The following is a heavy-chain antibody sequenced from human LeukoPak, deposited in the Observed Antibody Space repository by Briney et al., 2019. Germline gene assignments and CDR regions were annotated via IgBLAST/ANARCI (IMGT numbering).Heavy chain of an antibody. V-gene: IGHV3-30-3*01. CDR3: ARDPRSRHYYYMDV. D-gene: IGHD6-19*01. J-gene: IGHJ6*03. CDR1: GFTFSSYA. Sequence: GGSLRLSCAASGFTFSSYAMHWVRQAPGKGLEWVAVISYDGSNKYYADSVKGRFTISRDNSKNTLYLQMNSLRAEDTAVYYCARDPRSRHYYYMDVWGKGTTVTVSS. CDR2: ISYDGSNK.